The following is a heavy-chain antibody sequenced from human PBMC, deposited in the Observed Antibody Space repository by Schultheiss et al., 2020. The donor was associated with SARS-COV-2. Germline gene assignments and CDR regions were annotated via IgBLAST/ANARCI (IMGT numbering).Heavy chain of an antibody. CDR2: IYYSGST. V-gene: IGHV4-61*01. Sequence: SETLSLTCAVSGGSVSSGSYYWSWIRQPPGKGLEWIGYIYYSGSTNYNPSLKSRVTISVDTSKNQFSLKLSSVTAADTAVYYCARGNWNDVGAFDIWGQGTMVTVSS. CDR3: ARGNWNDVGAFDI. CDR1: GGSVSSGSYY. D-gene: IGHD1-1*01. J-gene: IGHJ3*02.